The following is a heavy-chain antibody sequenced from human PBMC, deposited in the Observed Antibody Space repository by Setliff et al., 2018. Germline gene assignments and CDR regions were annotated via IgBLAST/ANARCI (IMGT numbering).Heavy chain of an antibody. Sequence: SETLSLPCTVSGGSIGSSFWNWIRQSPGKGLEWIGYKSNRGDTNSNPSLRSRLTMSVDTSKSQFSLNLTSVTAADTAVYFCARAVDSSGYFPYWYFDLWGRGALVTVSS. CDR1: GGSIGSSF. CDR2: KSNRGDT. V-gene: IGHV4-59*01. D-gene: IGHD3-22*01. J-gene: IGHJ2*01. CDR3: ARAVDSSGYFPYWYFDL.